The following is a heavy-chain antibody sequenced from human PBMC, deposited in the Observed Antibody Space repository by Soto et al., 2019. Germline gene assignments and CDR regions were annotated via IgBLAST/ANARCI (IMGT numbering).Heavy chain of an antibody. V-gene: IGHV3-30*18. Sequence: PGGSLRLSCAASGFTFSSYGMHWVRQAPGKGLEWVAVISYDGSNKYYADSVKGRFTISRDNSKNTLYLQMNSLRAEDTAVYYCAKDRPRYYGMDVWGQGTTVTVSS. CDR2: ISYDGSNK. CDR3: AKDRPRYYGMDV. CDR1: GFTFSSYG. J-gene: IGHJ6*02.